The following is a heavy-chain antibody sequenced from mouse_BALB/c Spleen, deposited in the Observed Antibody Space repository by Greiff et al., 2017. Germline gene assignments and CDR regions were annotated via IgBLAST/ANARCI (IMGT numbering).Heavy chain of an antibody. CDR2: IDPFNGGT. V-gene: IGHV1S135*01. J-gene: IGHJ2*01. D-gene: IGHD1-1*01. Sequence: QLQQSGPELMKPGASVKISCKASGYSFTSYYMHWVKQSHGKSLEWIGYIDPFNGGTSYNQKFKGKATLTVDKSSSTAYMHLSSLTSEDSAVYYCARGVITTVADYWGQGTTLTVSS. CDR3: ARGVITTVADY. CDR1: GYSFTSYY.